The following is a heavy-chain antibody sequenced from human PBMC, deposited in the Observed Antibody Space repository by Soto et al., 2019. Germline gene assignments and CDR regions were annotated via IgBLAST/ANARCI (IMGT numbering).Heavy chain of an antibody. CDR1: GFTFNSSA. CDR2: ISYDGAKI. D-gene: IGHD3-16*01. CDR3: AKDYDFTEYWAGGLDN. Sequence: QVQLMESGGGVVQPGRSLRLSCGASGFTFNSSAMHWVRQAPGKGLEWVATISYDGAKINTAESVKGRFVISRDNSKRTLYLQMNSLRTEDSALYYCAKDYDFTEYWAGGLDNWGQGTLVIVSS. V-gene: IGHV3-30*09. J-gene: IGHJ4*02.